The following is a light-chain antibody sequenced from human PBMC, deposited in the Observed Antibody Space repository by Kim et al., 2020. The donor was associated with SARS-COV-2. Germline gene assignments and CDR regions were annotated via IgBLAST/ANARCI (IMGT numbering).Light chain of an antibody. J-gene: IGLJ2*01. CDR1: SLRSYY. V-gene: IGLV3-19*01. Sequence: ALGQTVRITCQGDSLRSYYASWYQQKPGQAPVLVIYGKNNRPSGIPDRFSGSSSGNTASLTITGAQAEDEADYYCNSRDNSGNHVVFGGGTKLTVL. CDR2: GKN. CDR3: NSRDNSGNHVV.